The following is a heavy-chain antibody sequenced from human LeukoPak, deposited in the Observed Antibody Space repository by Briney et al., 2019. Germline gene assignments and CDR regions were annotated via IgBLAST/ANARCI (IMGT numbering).Heavy chain of an antibody. D-gene: IGHD3-22*01. V-gene: IGHV3-74*01. CDR3: ARVRRYYDTTGSDDAFDI. Sequence: GGSLRLSCAASGFTFSNFWMHWVRQAPGKGLVWVSRINTDGTNTNYADPVKGRLTISRDNAKNTLYLQMNSLRAEDTAVYYCARVRRYYDTTGSDDAFDIWGQGTMVTVSS. CDR1: GFTFSNFW. J-gene: IGHJ3*02. CDR2: INTDGTNT.